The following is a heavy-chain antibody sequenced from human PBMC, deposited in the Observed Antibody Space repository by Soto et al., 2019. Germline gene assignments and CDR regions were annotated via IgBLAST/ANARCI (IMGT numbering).Heavy chain of an antibody. CDR1: GYTFSTYG. D-gene: IGHD3-16*01. V-gene: IGHV1-18*01. CDR3: ARMGDVPYCYSGMDV. Sequence: QVQLVQSGAEVKKPGASVKVSCKASGYTFSTYGISWVRQAPGQGLEWMGWINGYNGNTNYAPKLQGRITMTTDTSTTTAYMELRSLRSDDTAVYYCARMGDVPYCYSGMDVWGQGTTVTVSS. CDR2: INGYNGNT. J-gene: IGHJ6*02.